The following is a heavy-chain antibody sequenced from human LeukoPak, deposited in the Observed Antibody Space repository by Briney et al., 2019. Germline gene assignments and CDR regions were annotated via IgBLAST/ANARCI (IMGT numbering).Heavy chain of an antibody. J-gene: IGHJ3*02. CDR2: IYYSGST. Sequence: SETLSLTCTVSGGSISSDYWSWIRQPPGKGLEWIGYIYYSGSTNYNPSLKSRVTISVDTSKNQFSLKLSSVTAADTAVYYCARDSTFPIWGQGTMVTVSS. D-gene: IGHD2-2*01. CDR1: GGSISSDY. V-gene: IGHV4-59*01. CDR3: ARDSTFPI.